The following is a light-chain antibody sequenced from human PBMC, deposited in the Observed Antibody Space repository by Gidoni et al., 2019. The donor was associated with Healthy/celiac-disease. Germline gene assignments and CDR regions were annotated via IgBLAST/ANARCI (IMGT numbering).Light chain of an antibody. V-gene: IGKV1-5*03. Sequence: DIQMTQSPSTLSASVGDRVTITCRASQSISSWLAWYQQKPGKAPKLLIYKASSLESGVPSRFSGSGSGTEFTLTISSLQPDDFATYYCQQYNSPPWTFXQXTKVEIK. CDR1: QSISSW. CDR3: QQYNSPPWT. CDR2: KAS. J-gene: IGKJ1*01.